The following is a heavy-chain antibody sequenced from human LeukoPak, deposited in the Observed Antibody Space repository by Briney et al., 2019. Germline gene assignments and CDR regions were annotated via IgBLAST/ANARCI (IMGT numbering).Heavy chain of an antibody. V-gene: IGHV3-48*03. D-gene: IGHD6-19*01. Sequence: GGSLRLSCVASGFTFSNYEMNWVRQAPGKGLEWVSNISSGSAIYYADSVKGRFTISRDNARNSLYLQMNSLRAEDTALYYCARSPYSCGWSPFDSWGQGTLVTVSS. J-gene: IGHJ4*02. CDR1: GFTFSNYE. CDR3: ARSPYSCGWSPFDS. CDR2: ISSGSAI.